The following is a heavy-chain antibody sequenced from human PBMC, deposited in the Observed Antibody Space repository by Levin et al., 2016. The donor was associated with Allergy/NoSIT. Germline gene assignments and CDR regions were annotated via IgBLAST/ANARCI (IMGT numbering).Heavy chain of an antibody. CDR2: ISSSSTTI. J-gene: IGHJ6*02. D-gene: IGHD4-17*01. CDR1: GFIFNSHF. Sequence: GSLRLSCAASGFIFNSHFMYWVRQAPGKGLEWVSYISSSSTTIYYADSVKGRFTISRDNAKNSLYLQMNSLRAEDTAVYHCVRKGRVGTVTSWHYYGMDVWGQRTTVTVSS. V-gene: IGHV3-48*01. CDR3: VRKGRVGTVTSWHYYGMDV.